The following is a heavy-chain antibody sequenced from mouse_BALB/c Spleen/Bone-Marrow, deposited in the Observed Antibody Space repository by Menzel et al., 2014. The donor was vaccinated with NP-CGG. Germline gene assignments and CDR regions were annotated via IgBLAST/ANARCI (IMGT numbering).Heavy chain of an antibody. V-gene: IGHV2-2*02. D-gene: IGHD1-2*01. CDR3: ARNSHYYGYYYAMDY. CDR2: MWSGGST. CDR1: GFSLTSYG. J-gene: IGHJ4*01. Sequence: QVQLQQPGPGLVQPSQSLSITCTVSGFSLTSYGVHWVRQSPGKGLEWLGVMWSGGSTDYNAAFISRLSISKDNSKSQVFFKMNSLQANDTAIYYCARNSHYYGYYYAMDYWGQGTSVTVSS.